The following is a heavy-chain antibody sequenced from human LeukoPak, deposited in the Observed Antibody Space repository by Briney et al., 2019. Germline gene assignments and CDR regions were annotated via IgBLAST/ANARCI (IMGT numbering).Heavy chain of an antibody. V-gene: IGHV3-21*01. Sequence: GGSLSLSCAASGFTFSSYNMNWVRQAPGKGLEWVSSISSTSSYINYADSVKGRFTISRDKAKNSLYLQMNSLRAEDTAVYYCARVTLTGYYAFDYWGQGTLVTVSS. CDR2: ISSTSSYI. CDR3: ARVTLTGYYAFDY. D-gene: IGHD3-9*01. CDR1: GFTFSSYN. J-gene: IGHJ4*02.